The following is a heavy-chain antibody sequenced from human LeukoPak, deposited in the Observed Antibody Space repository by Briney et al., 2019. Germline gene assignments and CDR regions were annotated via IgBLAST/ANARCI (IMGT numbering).Heavy chain of an antibody. Sequence: GGSLRLSCAASGFSVSSKYMSWVRQAPGKGLEWVSVLYTAGDTYYADSVKGRFTISRDNSKNTLSLQMNSLKPDDTALYYCAGGQMFTSGGFESWGQGALVTVSS. CDR3: AGGQMFTSGGFES. D-gene: IGHD6-19*01. CDR2: LYTAGDT. V-gene: IGHV3-53*01. CDR1: GFSVSSKY. J-gene: IGHJ4*02.